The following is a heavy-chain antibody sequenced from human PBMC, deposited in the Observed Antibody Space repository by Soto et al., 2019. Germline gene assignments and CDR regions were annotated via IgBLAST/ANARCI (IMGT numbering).Heavy chain of an antibody. Sequence: SVKVSCKASGFTFTSSAVQWVRQARGQRPEWIGWIVVGSGNTNYAQKFQERVTITRDMSTSTAYMELSSLRSEDTAVYYCARDRGEDTAMGEYYYYGMDVWGQGTTVTVSS. D-gene: IGHD5-18*01. J-gene: IGHJ6*02. CDR2: IVVGSGNT. CDR3: ARDRGEDTAMGEYYYYGMDV. V-gene: IGHV1-58*01. CDR1: GFTFTSSA.